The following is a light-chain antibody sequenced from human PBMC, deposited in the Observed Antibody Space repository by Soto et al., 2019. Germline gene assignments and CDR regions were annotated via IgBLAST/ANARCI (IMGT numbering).Light chain of an antibody. CDR1: KPICIW. J-gene: IGKJ1*01. CDR2: KAS. V-gene: IGKV1-5*03. CDR3: QHYNSYSDA. Sequence: IQMTKSPSTLSESVGDEATITCRASKPICIWLAGYQQKPGKAPKLLIYKASTLKIGVPSRFSGSGSGTEFTLTISSLQPDDFATYYCQHYNSYSDAFGQGTKVE.